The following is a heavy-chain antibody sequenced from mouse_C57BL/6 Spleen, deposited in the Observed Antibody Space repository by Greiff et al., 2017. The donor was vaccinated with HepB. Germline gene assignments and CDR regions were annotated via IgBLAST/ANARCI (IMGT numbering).Heavy chain of an antibody. CDR1: GYAFSSSW. V-gene: IGHV1-82*01. D-gene: IGHD1-1*01. CDR2: IYPGDGAT. J-gene: IGHJ1*03. Sequence: VQLQESGPELVKPGASVKISCKASGYAFSSSWMNWVKQRPGKGLEWIGRIYPGDGATNYNGKFKGKATLTADKSSRTAYMQLSSLTSEDSAVYFCANYYGSGYGYFDVWGKGTSVTVSS. CDR3: ANYYGSGYGYFDV.